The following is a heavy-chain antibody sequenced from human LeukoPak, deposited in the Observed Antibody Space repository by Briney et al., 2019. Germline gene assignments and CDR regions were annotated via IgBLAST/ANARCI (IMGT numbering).Heavy chain of an antibody. J-gene: IGHJ4*02. D-gene: IGHD4-11*01. CDR1: GYTFTSHG. CDR3: ARDWPTVIADY. Sequence: ASVKVSCKTSGYTFTSHGISWVRQAPGQGPEWMGWISANNGDTKYAQRMQQRLTMTTDTSTSTAYMDLRSLSSDDTAIYYCARDWPTVIADYWGQGTLVTVSS. CDR2: ISANNGDT. V-gene: IGHV1-18*01.